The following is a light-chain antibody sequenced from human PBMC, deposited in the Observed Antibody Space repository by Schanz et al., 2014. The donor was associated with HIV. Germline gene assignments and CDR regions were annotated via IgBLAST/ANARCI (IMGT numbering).Light chain of an antibody. CDR3: AAWDHSLNAQYV. CDR1: SSNIGRNT. V-gene: IGLV1-44*01. Sequence: QSVLAQPPSASGTPGQRVTISCSGSSSNIGRNTVTRSQHPPGKAPKLLIYSNNQRPSGVPARFSGSKSGTSASLAISGLQSEDEADYYCAAWDHSLNAQYVFGSGTKLTVL. CDR2: SNN. J-gene: IGLJ1*01.